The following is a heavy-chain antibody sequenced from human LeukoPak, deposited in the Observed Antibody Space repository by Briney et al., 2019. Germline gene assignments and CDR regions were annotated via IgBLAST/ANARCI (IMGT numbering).Heavy chain of an antibody. D-gene: IGHD6-6*01. Sequence: SETLSLTCAVYGGSFSGYYWSWIRQPPGKGLEWIGEINHSGSTNHNPSLKSRVTISVDTSKNQFSLKLSSVTAADTAVYYCAVIAAPYDYWGQGTLVTVSS. V-gene: IGHV4-34*01. CDR2: INHSGST. CDR3: AVIAAPYDY. CDR1: GGSFSGYY. J-gene: IGHJ4*02.